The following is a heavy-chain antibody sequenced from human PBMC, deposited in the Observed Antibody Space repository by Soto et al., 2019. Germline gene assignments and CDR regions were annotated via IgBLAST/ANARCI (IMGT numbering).Heavy chain of an antibody. D-gene: IGHD6-19*01. CDR2: FDPEDGET. CDR3: ATGQPSGWPADY. CDR1: GYTLTELS. Sequence: ASVKVSCKVSGYTLTELSMHWVRQAPGKGLEWMGGFDPEDGETIYAQRFQGRVTMTEDTSTDTAYMELSSLRSEDTAVYYCATGQPSGWPADYWGQGTLVTVSS. J-gene: IGHJ4*02. V-gene: IGHV1-24*01.